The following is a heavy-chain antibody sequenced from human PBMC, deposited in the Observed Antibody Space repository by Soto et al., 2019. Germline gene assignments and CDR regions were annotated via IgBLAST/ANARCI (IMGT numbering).Heavy chain of an antibody. CDR1: GGSISSYY. CDR3: AREGMTTVTRWFDP. CDR2: IYTSGST. Sequence: TSETLSLTCTVSGGSISSYYWSWIRQPAGKGLEWIGRIYTSGSTNYNPSLKSRVTMSVDTSKNQFSLKLSSVTAADTAVYYCAREGMTTVTRWFDPWGQGTLVTVS. J-gene: IGHJ5*02. V-gene: IGHV4-4*07. D-gene: IGHD4-4*01.